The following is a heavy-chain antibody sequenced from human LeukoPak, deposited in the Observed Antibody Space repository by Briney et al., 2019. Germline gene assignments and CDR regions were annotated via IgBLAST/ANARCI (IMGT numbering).Heavy chain of an antibody. CDR2: IYYSGST. D-gene: IGHD3-16*01. J-gene: IGHJ4*02. V-gene: IGHV4-39*01. CDR3: ARQYFGVWGSYAPYYFDY. Sequence: SETLSLTCTVSGGSISSSSYDWGWIRQPPGKGLEWIGSIYYSGSTYYNPSLKSRVTISVDTSKNQFSLKLSSVTAADTAVYYCARQYFGVWGSYAPYYFDYWGQGTLVTVSS. CDR1: GGSISSSSYD.